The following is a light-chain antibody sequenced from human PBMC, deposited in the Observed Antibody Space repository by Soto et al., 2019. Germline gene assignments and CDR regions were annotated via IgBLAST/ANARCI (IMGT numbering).Light chain of an antibody. CDR3: QQAYSFPIT. Sequence: DIQVTQSPSSVSASVGDRVTITFLASQDIAAYLAWYQHKPGRAPELLIHAASSLQSGVPSRFSGSGSGTDFTLTINSLQPEDFATYYCQQAYSFPITFGQGTRLEIK. CDR2: AAS. J-gene: IGKJ5*01. V-gene: IGKV1D-12*01. CDR1: QDIAAY.